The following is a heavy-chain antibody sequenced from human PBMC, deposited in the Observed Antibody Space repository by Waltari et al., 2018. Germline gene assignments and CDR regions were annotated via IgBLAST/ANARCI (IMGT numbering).Heavy chain of an antibody. J-gene: IGHJ4*02. Sequence: EVQLVESGGGLAQPGGSLRLSCDASGFTFKNYALNWVRQAPGKGLEWVAYIATGSNRLYYANSVKGRFTISRDNAKDSLFLQMNSLRAEDTALYFCAREPTVTGENYFDSWGQGALVSVSS. V-gene: IGHV3-48*01. CDR3: AREPTVTGENYFDS. CDR2: IATGSNRL. D-gene: IGHD4-17*01. CDR1: GFTFKNYA.